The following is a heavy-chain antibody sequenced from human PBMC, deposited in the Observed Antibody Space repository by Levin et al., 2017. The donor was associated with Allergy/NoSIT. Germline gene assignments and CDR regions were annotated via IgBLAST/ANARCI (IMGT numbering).Heavy chain of an antibody. CDR1: GFTFSGYV. Sequence: GGSLRLSCAASGFTFSGYVLHWVRQAPGRGLEWLTLISYDGDKKYYADSVEGRFTISRDSSKDTLYLQMNSLRDEDTAVYYCAAEISWRAAAGVYGEDAVDIWGQGTMVTVSS. V-gene: IGHV3-30-3*01. CDR3: AAEISWRAAAGVYGEDAVDI. D-gene: IGHD6-13*01. CDR2: ISYDGDKK. J-gene: IGHJ3*02.